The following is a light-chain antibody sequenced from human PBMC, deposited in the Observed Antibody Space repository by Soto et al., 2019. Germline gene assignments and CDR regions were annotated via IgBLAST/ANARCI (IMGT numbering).Light chain of an antibody. J-gene: IGKJ4*01. Sequence: QMTKSPSSLSASVGDRVTITCRARQSISSYLNWYQQKPGKAPKLLIYAASSLQSGVPSRFSGSGSGTDFTLTISSLQPEDFATYYCQQSYSTPPLTFGGGTKVDIK. CDR1: QSISSY. V-gene: IGKV1-39*01. CDR3: QQSYSTPPLT. CDR2: AAS.